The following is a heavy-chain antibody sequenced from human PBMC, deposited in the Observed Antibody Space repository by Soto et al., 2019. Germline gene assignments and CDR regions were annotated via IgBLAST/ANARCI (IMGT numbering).Heavy chain of an antibody. CDR2: IYYSGST. J-gene: IGHJ6*03. V-gene: IGHV4-59*08. CDR3: ARQWYCSGGSCYRYYYYMDV. Sequence: SETLSLTCTVSGGSISSYYWSWIREPPGKGLEWIGYIYYSGSTNYNPSLKSRVTISVDTSKNQFSVKLSSVTAAATAVYYCARQWYCSGGSCYRYYYYMDVWGKGTTVTVSS. CDR1: GGSISSYY. D-gene: IGHD2-15*01.